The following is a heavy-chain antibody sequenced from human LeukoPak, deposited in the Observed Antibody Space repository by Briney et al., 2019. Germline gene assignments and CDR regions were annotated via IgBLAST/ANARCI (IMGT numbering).Heavy chain of an antibody. D-gene: IGHD2-15*01. CDR1: GFTFSGYA. Sequence: GGSLRLSCAASGFTFSGYAMSWVRQAPGRGLEWVSTISGSGDITYYADSVKGRLTISRDNSKNTLYLQMNSLRAEDTAVYYCAKDRRSGGSCSDYWGQGALVTVSS. CDR2: ISGSGDIT. CDR3: AKDRRSGGSCSDY. J-gene: IGHJ4*02. V-gene: IGHV3-23*01.